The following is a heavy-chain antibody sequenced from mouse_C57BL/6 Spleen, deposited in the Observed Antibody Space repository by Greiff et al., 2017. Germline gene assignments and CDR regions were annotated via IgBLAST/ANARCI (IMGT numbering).Heavy chain of an antibody. CDR2: IDPANGNT. Sequence: VQLQQSVAELVRPGASVKLSCTASGFNIKNTYMHWVKQRPDQGLEWIGRIDPANGNTKYDPKFQGKATITADTSSNTAYLQLSSLPSEDTAIYYYARSFYYYESVSMDYWGQGTSVTVSS. CDR3: ARSFYYYESVSMDY. CDR1: GFNIKNTY. D-gene: IGHD2-4*01. V-gene: IGHV14-3*01. J-gene: IGHJ4*01.